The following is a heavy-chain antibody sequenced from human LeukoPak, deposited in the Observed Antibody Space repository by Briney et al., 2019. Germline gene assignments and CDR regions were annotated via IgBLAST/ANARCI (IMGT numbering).Heavy chain of an antibody. CDR1: GGSISSSSYY. Sequence: SETLSLTCTVSGGSISSSSYYWGWIRQPPGKGLEWIGSIYYSGSTNYNPSLKSRVTISVDTSKNQFSLKLSSVTAADTAVYYCARPTTVTRFTLGYWGQGTLVTVSS. V-gene: IGHV4-39*07. CDR2: IYYSGST. CDR3: ARPTTVTRFTLGY. D-gene: IGHD4-17*01. J-gene: IGHJ4*02.